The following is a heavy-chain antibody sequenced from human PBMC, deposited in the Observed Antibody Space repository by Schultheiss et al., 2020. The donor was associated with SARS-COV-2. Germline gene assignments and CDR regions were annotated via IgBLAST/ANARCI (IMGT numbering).Heavy chain of an antibody. V-gene: IGHV3-66*01. CDR3: ARYSSSWYYWFDP. Sequence: GESLKISCAASGFTVRSNYMSWVRQAPGKGLEWVSVIYSGGSTYYADSVKGRFTISRDNSKNTLYLQMNSLRAEDTAVYYCARYSSSWYYWFDPWGQGTLVTVSS. J-gene: IGHJ5*02. D-gene: IGHD6-13*01. CDR1: GFTVRSNY. CDR2: IYSGGST.